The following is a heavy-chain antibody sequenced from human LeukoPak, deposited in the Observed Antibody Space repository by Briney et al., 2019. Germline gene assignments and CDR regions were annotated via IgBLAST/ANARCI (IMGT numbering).Heavy chain of an antibody. CDR2: IYYNGNT. Sequence: SGTLSLTCAVSGGSFSSGNWWSWVRQPPGKGLEWIGEIYYNGNTNYNPSLKSRVTISLDKSKNQVSLKLSSMTAADTAVYYCARGGGGYRLDYRGQGTLVTVSS. V-gene: IGHV4-4*02. CDR1: GGSFSSGNW. J-gene: IGHJ4*02. CDR3: ARGGGGYRLDY. D-gene: IGHD1-26*01.